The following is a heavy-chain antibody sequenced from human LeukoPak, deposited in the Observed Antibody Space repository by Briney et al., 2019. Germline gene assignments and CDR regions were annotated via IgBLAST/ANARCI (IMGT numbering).Heavy chain of an antibody. J-gene: IGHJ5*01. CDR3: ATLGERRGAYNWFDS. CDR2: IFYTGST. Sequence: SETLSLTCSVSGGSIGNSDHYWGWIRQPPGKGLEWIGSIFYTGSTYYNPSLKSRVTMSVDTSKNQFSLKLTSVTAADTAVYYCATLGERRGAYNWFDSWGQGTLVTVSS. CDR1: GGSIGNSDHY. D-gene: IGHD3-16*01. V-gene: IGHV4-39*01.